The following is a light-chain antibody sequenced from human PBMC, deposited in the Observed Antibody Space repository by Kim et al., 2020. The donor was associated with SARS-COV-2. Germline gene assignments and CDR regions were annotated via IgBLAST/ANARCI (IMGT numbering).Light chain of an antibody. CDR1: NIGSEN. J-gene: IGLJ2*01. Sequence: APGKTATITCGGNNIGSENVHWYQQQPGQAPVLVIHYDDGRPSGIPDRVSGSKSGNKATLTISRVEAGDEADYYCQVWDRSSDQVLFGGGTQLTVL. CDR2: YDD. CDR3: QVWDRSSDQVL. V-gene: IGLV3-21*04.